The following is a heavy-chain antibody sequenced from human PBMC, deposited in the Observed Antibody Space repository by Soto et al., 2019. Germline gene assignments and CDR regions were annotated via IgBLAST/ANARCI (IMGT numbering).Heavy chain of an antibody. V-gene: IGHV3-30-3*01. Sequence: GGSLRLSCAASGFTFSSYAMHWVRQAPGKGLEWVAVISYDGSNKYYADSVKGRFTIFRDNSKNTLYLQMNSLRAEDTAVYYCERSIHPYKWFDPWGQGTLVTVSS. CDR2: ISYDGSNK. J-gene: IGHJ5*02. CDR1: GFTFSSYA. CDR3: ERSIHPYKWFDP.